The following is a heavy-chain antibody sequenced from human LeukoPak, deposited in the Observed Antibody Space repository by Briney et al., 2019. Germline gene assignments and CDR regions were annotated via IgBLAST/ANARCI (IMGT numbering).Heavy chain of an antibody. V-gene: IGHV3-23*01. CDR1: GFTFSTSA. CDR3: AKDPGGSAYDC. D-gene: IGHD3-10*01. CDR2: ISVIGGST. Sequence: GGSLRFSCAASGFTFSTSAMSWVRQAPGKGLEWVSAISVIGGSTFYADSVQGRFTISRDNSKNTLYLQMNSLRVEDTAVYYCAKDPGGSAYDCWGQGTLVSVSS. J-gene: IGHJ4*02.